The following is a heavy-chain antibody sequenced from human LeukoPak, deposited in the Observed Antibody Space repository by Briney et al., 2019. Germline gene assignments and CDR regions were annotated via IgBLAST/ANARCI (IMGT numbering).Heavy chain of an antibody. D-gene: IGHD3-22*01. V-gene: IGHV1-18*01. CDR3: ARAHDSSDYYIDV. J-gene: IGHJ6*03. CDR1: GYTFTSCG. Sequence: ASVKLSCKSSGYTFTSCGISWVREAPGQGLEWKGWISAYNGNTNYAQKLQGRVTMTTDTSTSTAYMELRSLRSDDTAVYYCARAHDSSDYYIDVWGEGTAVTVSS. CDR2: ISAYNGNT.